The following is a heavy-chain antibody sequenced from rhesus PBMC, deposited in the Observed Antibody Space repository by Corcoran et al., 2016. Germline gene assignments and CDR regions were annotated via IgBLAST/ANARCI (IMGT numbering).Heavy chain of an antibody. CDR1: GGSISRSY. CDR2: IYGSGSST. D-gene: IGHD6-31*01. CDR3: ARDTELRYSSGWYGYFEF. Sequence: QLQLQESGPGLVKPSETLSVTCAVSGGSISRSYWSRIRQAPGRGLEWIGDIYGSGSSTNYNPSLKSLVTLSVDTSKNQLSLKLSSVTAADTAVYYCARDTELRYSSGWYGYFEFWGQGALVTVSS. V-gene: IGHV4-169*02. J-gene: IGHJ1*01.